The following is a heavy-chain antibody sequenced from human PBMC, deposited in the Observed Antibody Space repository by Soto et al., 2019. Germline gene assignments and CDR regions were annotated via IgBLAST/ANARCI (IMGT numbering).Heavy chain of an antibody. V-gene: IGHV3-9*01. D-gene: IGHD2-8*02. Sequence: EVQMVESGGGFIQPGRSLGLSCAASGFTFDDYAMHWVRRGPGRGLEWVSSITWNGNVIGYADSVKGRFTVSRDNAKNSLYLQMSDLRPEDTALYYCAKGGPAAFCAGGRCYFDSWGQGIQVTVTS. CDR3: AKGGPAAFCAGGRCYFDS. J-gene: IGHJ4*03. CDR2: ITWNGNVI. CDR1: GFTFDDYA.